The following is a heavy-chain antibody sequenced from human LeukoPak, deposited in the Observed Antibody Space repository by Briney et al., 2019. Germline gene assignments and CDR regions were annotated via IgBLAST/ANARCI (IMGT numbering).Heavy chain of an antibody. V-gene: IGHV4-4*07. CDR3: ARGTVRRGYFDY. CDR2: IFGSGVT. D-gene: IGHD3-10*01. CDR1: GGSIRGSY. J-gene: IGHJ4*02. Sequence: SETLSLTCTVSGGSIRGSYWSRIRQPGEKGLEWIGRIFGSGVTNYNPSLRSQATMSVDTSKNQFSLKLTSVTAADTAVYYCARGTVRRGYFDYWGQGILVAVSS.